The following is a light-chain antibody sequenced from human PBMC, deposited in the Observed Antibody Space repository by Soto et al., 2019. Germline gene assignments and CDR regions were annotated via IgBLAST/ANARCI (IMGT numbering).Light chain of an antibody. J-gene: IGLJ2*01. CDR3: GTWDSSLSAEV. Sequence: QSVLTQPPSVSAAPGQKVSISCSGSSSNIGNNFVSWFQHLPGTAPKLLIHDNNNRPSGIPDRFSGSKSGTSATLDVTGLQTGDEADYYCGTWDSSLSAEVFGGGTKLTVL. CDR1: SSNIGNNF. V-gene: IGLV1-51*01. CDR2: DNN.